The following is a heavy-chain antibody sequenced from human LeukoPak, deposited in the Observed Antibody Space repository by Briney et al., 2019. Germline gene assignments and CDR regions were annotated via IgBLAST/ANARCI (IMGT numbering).Heavy chain of an antibody. D-gene: IGHD3-22*01. J-gene: IGHJ4*02. V-gene: IGHV3-23*01. CDR3: ARAGYYYDSSGSPFDY. Sequence: GGSLRLSCAASGFTFSTYAMSWVRQAPGKGLEWVSAISGSGGSTYYADSVKGRFTISRHNSKNTLYLQMNSLRAEDTAVYYCARAGYYYDSSGSPFDYWGQGTLVTVSS. CDR2: ISGSGGST. CDR1: GFTFSTYA.